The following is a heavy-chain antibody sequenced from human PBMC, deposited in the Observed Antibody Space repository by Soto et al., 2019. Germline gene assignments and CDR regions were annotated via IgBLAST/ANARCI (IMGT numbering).Heavy chain of an antibody. CDR1: GFTFSSYA. CDR3: AKDPPYYDCWSFYYYGMDV. D-gene: IGHD3-3*01. Sequence: GGSLRLSCAASGFTFSSYAMSWVRQAPGKGLEWVSAISGSGGSTYYADSVKGRFTISRDNSKNTLYLQMNSLRAEDTAVYYCAKDPPYYDCWSFYYYGMDVWGQGTTVTVSS. V-gene: IGHV3-23*01. CDR2: ISGSGGST. J-gene: IGHJ6*02.